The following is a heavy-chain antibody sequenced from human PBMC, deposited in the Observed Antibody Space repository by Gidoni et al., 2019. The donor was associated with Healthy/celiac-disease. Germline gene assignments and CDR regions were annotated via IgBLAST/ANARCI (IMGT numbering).Heavy chain of an antibody. Sequence: EVQLVESGGGLVKPGGSLRLSCAASGFTFSSYSMNWVRQAPGKGLEWVSSISSSSSYIYYADSVKGRFTISRDNAKNSLYLQMNSLRAEDTAVYYCARELYDILTGYYPEGDNWFDPWGQGTLVTVSS. CDR3: ARELYDILTGYYPEGDNWFDP. V-gene: IGHV3-21*01. CDR2: ISSSSSYI. CDR1: GFTFSSYS. D-gene: IGHD3-9*01. J-gene: IGHJ5*02.